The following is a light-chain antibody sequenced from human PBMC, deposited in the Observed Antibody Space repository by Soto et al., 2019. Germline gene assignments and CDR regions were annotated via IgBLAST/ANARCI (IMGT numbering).Light chain of an antibody. Sequence: QPVVTQEPSLTWAPGGTVTLTCSANTGTLTRGHFPNWFQQKPGQAPRALIFDTSKKYSWTPARFSGSLLGGKAALTLSGAQPEDEADYNCLLYFDVARIFGGGTQLTVL. CDR3: LLYFDVARI. CDR2: DTS. CDR1: TGTLTRGHF. J-gene: IGLJ2*01. V-gene: IGLV7-46*01.